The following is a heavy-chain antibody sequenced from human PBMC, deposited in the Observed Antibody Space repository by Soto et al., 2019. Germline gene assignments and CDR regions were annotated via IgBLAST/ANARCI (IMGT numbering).Heavy chain of an antibody. D-gene: IGHD3-3*01. J-gene: IGHJ6*02. CDR2: ISSSSSYT. Sequence: GGSLRLSCAASGFTFSDYYMSWIRQAPGKGLEWVSYISSSSSYTNYADSVKGRFTISRDNAMNSLYLQMNSLRAEDTAVYYCARVVTIFGVVISYGMDVWGQGTTVTVSS. CDR1: GFTFSDYY. CDR3: ARVVTIFGVVISYGMDV. V-gene: IGHV3-11*06.